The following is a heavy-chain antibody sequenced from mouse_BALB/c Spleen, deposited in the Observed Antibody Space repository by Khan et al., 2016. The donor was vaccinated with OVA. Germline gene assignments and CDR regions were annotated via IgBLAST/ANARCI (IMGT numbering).Heavy chain of an antibody. CDR1: GFTFSGFG. CDR2: ISSGSNTI. CDR3: ARTGYYYFDY. V-gene: IGHV5-17*02. J-gene: IGHJ2*01. Sequence: EVELVESGGGLVQPGGSRKLSCAASGFTFSGFGMHWVRQAPEKGLEWVAFISSGSNTIYYADTVKGRFTISRDNPKKTLFLQMTSLRYEDTAMYYCARTGYYYFDYWGQGTTLTVSS. D-gene: IGHD2-3*01.